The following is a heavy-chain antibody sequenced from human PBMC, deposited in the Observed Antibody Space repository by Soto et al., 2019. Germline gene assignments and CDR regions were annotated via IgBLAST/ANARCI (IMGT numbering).Heavy chain of an antibody. CDR3: AKELYSAVAGYGLDG. CDR1: GFTFRSYA. V-gene: IGHV3-23*01. D-gene: IGHD6-19*01. Sequence: EVQLLESGGGLLQPRGSLRLSCAASGFTFRSYAMSCVRQAPGKGLEWVSAISGSGGRTYYADSVKGRITISGDNSKNTRNLQMNGLRAEDTAVYDGAKELYSAVAGYGLDGWGGGTTVTGST. CDR2: ISGSGGRT. J-gene: IGHJ6*04.